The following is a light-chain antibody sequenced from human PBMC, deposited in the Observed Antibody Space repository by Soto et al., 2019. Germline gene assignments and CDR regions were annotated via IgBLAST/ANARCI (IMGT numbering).Light chain of an antibody. CDR1: QGIRNY. V-gene: IGKV1-27*01. Sequence: DIQMTQSPSSLSASVGDRVAITCRASQGIRNYVAWYQQKPGKVPKLLIYAASTLQSGVPSRFSGSGSGTDFTLTISSLQPEDVATYYCQKYNSAQFTFGPGTKVDIK. CDR2: AAS. CDR3: QKYNSAQFT. J-gene: IGKJ3*01.